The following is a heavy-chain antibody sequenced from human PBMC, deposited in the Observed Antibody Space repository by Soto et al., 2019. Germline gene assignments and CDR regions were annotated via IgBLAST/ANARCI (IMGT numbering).Heavy chain of an antibody. CDR3: ARLRIFYAFDI. D-gene: IGHD2-8*01. CDR2: IYYSGST. CDR1: GGSISGYY. J-gene: IGHJ3*02. V-gene: IGHV4-59*08. Sequence: TSETLSLTCTVAGGSISGYYWSWIRQPPGKGLEWIGYIYYSGSTNYNPSLKSRVTISVDTPKNQFSLKLSSVTAADTAVYYCARLRIFYAFDIWGQGTMVTVSS.